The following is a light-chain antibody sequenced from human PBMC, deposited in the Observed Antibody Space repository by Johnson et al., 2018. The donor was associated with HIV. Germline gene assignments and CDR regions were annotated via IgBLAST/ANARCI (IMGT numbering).Light chain of an antibody. CDR1: SSNIGNNY. V-gene: IGLV1-51*02. Sequence: SVLTQPPSVSAAPGQTVTISCSGSSSNIGNNYVSWYQQLPGTAPKLLIYENNKRPSGIPDRFSGSKSATSATLGIPGLQPGDEADYYCGTWDSSLNSKVFGTGTKVSVL. J-gene: IGLJ1*01. CDR3: GTWDSSLNSKV. CDR2: ENN.